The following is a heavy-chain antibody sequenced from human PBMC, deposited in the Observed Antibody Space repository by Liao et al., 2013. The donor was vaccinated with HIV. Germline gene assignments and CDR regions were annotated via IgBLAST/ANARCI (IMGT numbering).Heavy chain of an antibody. V-gene: IGHV4-61*02. J-gene: IGHJ4*02. CDR2: IYSSGNT. Sequence: QVQLQESGPGLVKPSQTLSLTCSVFGASVSSGPYHWTWIRQPAGKGLEWIGRIYSSGNTNFNPSLKSRVTMSVDTSKNQFSLKLTSMTAADTAVYYCATGSWELLHWGQGTLVIVSS. CDR1: GASVSSGPYH. D-gene: IGHD1-26*01. CDR3: ATGSWELLH.